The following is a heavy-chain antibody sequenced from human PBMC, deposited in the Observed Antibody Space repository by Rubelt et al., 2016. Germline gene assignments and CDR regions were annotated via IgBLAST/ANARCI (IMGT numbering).Heavy chain of an antibody. J-gene: IGHJ4*02. Sequence: QVQLVESGGGVVQPGRSLRLSCAASGFTFSSYGMHWVRQAPGKGLEWVAVIWYGGSNKYYADSVKGRFTISRGNSKNTLYLQMNSLRAEDTAVYYCARVGSYYDSSGYQPPFDYWGQGTLVTVSS. CDR1: GFTFSSYG. CDR2: IWYGGSNK. CDR3: ARVGSYYDSSGYQPPFDY. D-gene: IGHD3-22*01. V-gene: IGHV3-33*01.